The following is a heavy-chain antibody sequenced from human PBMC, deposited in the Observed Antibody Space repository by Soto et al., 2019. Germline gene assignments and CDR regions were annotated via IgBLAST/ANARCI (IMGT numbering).Heavy chain of an antibody. CDR3: ARDYLKKTLWFGATDYYGMDV. V-gene: IGHV4-31*03. Sequence: SETLSLTCTVSGGSISSGGYYWSWIRQHPGKGQEWIGYIYYSGSTYYNPSLKSRVTISVDTSKNQFSLKLSSVTAADTAVYYCARDYLKKTLWFGATDYYGMDVWGQGTTVTVSS. D-gene: IGHD3-10*01. CDR2: IYYSGST. CDR1: GGSISSGGYY. J-gene: IGHJ6*02.